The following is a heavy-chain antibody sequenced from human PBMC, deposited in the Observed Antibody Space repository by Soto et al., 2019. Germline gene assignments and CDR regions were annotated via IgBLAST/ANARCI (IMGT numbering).Heavy chain of an antibody. V-gene: IGHV1-18*01. Sequence: QVQLVQSGGEVKKPGASVKVSCKASGYRFSRYGINWVRQAPGQGLEWMGWISTYDGNTQYAPKFQGRVTMTTDTSTTTAYLELRSLTSDDPAVYYCARDEEDANLMIVVLPGDYWGQGTLVSVSS. J-gene: IGHJ4*02. CDR1: GYRFSRYG. CDR3: ARDEEDANLMIVVLPGDY. D-gene: IGHD2-21*01. CDR2: ISTYDGNT.